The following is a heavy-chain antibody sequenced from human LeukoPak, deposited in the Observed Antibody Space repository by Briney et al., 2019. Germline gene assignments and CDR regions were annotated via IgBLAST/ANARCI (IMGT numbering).Heavy chain of an antibody. D-gene: IGHD3-22*01. J-gene: IGHJ4*02. CDR2: IYSGGST. CDR3: ARVSGYYYDSSGYDY. V-gene: IGHV3-66*01. Sequence: GGSLRLSCAASGFTLGSANAMTWVRQAPGKGLEWVSVIYSGGSTYYADSVKGRFTISRDNSKNTLYLQMNSLRAEDTAVYYCARVSGYYYDSSGYDYWGQGTLVTVSS. CDR1: GFTLGSANA.